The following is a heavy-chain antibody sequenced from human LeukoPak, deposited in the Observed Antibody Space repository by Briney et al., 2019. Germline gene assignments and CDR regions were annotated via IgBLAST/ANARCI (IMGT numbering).Heavy chain of an antibody. CDR2: ISGSGDSP. CDR3: AKNRGGSGYSDSHY. V-gene: IGHV3-23*01. D-gene: IGHD2-15*01. Sequence: PGRSLRLSCAASGFTFSTYAMSWVRQAPGKGLEWVSSISGSGDSPYYANSVKGRFTMSRDNSKNTLYLQMNSLRAEDTAVYYCAKNRGGSGYSDSHYWGQGTLVTVSS. J-gene: IGHJ4*02. CDR1: GFTFSTYA.